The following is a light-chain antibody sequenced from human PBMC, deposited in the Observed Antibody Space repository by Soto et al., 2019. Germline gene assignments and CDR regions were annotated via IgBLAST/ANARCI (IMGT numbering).Light chain of an antibody. CDR1: QSILYSSNNKNY. Sequence: DNVMTQSPDSLAVSLGERATINCKSSQSILYSSNNKNYLAWYQQKAGQPPKLLIYWASTRESGVPDRFSGSGSGTDFTLTISSLQAEDVAVYYCQQYYSSPTWTFGQGTKVDIK. CDR3: QQYYSSPTWT. V-gene: IGKV4-1*01. CDR2: WAS. J-gene: IGKJ1*01.